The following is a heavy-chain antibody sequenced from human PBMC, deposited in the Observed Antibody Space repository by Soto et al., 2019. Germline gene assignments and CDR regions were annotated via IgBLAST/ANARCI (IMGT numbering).Heavy chain of an antibody. CDR1: GFTFSSYA. CDR2: ISYDGSNK. D-gene: IGHD1-26*01. Sequence: PGGSLRLSCAASGFTFSSYAMHWVRQAPGKGLEWVAVISYDGSNKYYADSVKGRFTISRDNSKNTLYLQMNSLRAEDTAVYYCARDFGSLGATIDYWAREPWSPSPQ. CDR3: ARDFGSLGATIDY. J-gene: IGHJ4*02. V-gene: IGHV3-30-3*01.